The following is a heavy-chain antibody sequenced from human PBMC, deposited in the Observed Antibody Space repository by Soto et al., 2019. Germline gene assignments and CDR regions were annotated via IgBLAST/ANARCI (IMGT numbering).Heavy chain of an antibody. V-gene: IGHV3-74*01. D-gene: IGHD6-25*01. CDR1: GFTFSSYW. CDR2: INNDGSST. J-gene: IGHJ4*02. Sequence: EVQLVESGGGLVQTGGSLRLSCAASGFTFSSYWMHWVRQAPGKGLVWVSRINNDGSSTTYADSVKGRFTISSDNAKNPLYMQMNSLRDEDRAVYYCAKGSGAQAGLLDYWGQGTLVTVSS. CDR3: AKGSGAQAGLLDY.